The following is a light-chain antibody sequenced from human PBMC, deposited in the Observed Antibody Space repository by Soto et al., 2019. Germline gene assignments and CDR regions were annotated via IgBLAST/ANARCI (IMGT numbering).Light chain of an antibody. CDR3: QQSFTTLT. CDR1: QSIRTF. J-gene: IGKJ3*01. CDR2: AAS. Sequence: DIQMNQSPSSLSASVGDRVNITCRASQSIRTFLNWYQQRPGKVPKLLIYAASSLQSGVPSRFSGSGSGTDFTLTISSLQPDDFATYYCQQSFTTLTFGPGTKVD. V-gene: IGKV1-39*01.